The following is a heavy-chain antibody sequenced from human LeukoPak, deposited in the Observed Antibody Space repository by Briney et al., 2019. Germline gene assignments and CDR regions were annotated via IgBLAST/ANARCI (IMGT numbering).Heavy chain of an antibody. Sequence: GGSLRLSCAASEFSVGSNYMTWVRQAPGKGLEWVSSISSSSSYIYYADSVKGRFTISRDNAKNSLYLQMNSLRAEDTAVYYCARDRSGSYYDAFDIWGQGTMVTVSS. CDR2: ISSSSSYI. J-gene: IGHJ3*02. CDR3: ARDRSGSYYDAFDI. CDR1: EFSVGSNY. D-gene: IGHD1-26*01. V-gene: IGHV3-21*01.